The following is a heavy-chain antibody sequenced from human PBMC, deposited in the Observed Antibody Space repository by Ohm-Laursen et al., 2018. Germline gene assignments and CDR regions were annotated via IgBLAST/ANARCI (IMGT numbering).Heavy chain of an antibody. D-gene: IGHD1-26*01. V-gene: IGHV3-23*01. CDR1: GFTFSTYA. J-gene: IGHJ4*02. Sequence: SLRLSCAAPGFTFSTYAMSWVRQAPGKGLEWVSAISGARYSTYYADSVKGRFTISRDNSKNTLNLQMNTLRADDTAVYYCAKGRQWELPLDYWGQGTLVTVSS. CDR3: AKGRQWELPLDY. CDR2: ISGARYST.